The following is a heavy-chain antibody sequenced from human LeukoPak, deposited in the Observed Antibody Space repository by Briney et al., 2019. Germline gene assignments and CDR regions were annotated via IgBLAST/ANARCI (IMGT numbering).Heavy chain of an antibody. CDR3: ARDLSGVTGYTYGRGIDN. Sequence: QTGGSLRLSCTASGFTFSSYWMSWVRQAPGKGLEWVANIKKDGSEKYYVDSVKGRFTISRDNAKTSLYLQMNSLRAEDTAVYYCARDLSGVTGYTYGRGIDNWGQGTLVTVSS. J-gene: IGHJ4*02. CDR1: GFTFSSYW. V-gene: IGHV3-7*01. CDR2: IKKDGSEK. D-gene: IGHD5-18*01.